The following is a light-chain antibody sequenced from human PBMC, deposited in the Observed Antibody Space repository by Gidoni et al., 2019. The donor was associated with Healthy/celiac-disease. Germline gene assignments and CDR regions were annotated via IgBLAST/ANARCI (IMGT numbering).Light chain of an antibody. CDR3: QSYDSSLSGSV. CDR2: GNS. Sequence: QSVLTQPPSVSEAPGPRVTISCTGSSSNIGAGYDVHWYQQLPGTAPKLLIYGNSNRPSGVPDRFAGSKSGTSASLATTGLQAEDEADYYCQSYDSSLSGSVFGGGTKLTVL. J-gene: IGLJ3*02. CDR1: SSNIGAGYD. V-gene: IGLV1-40*01.